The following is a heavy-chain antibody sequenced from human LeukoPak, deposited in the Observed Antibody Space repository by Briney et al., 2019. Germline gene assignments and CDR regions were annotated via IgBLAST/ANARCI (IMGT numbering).Heavy chain of an antibody. CDR1: GGSITITNW. Sequence: SETLSLTCGVSGGSITITNWWSWVRQFPGQGLQWIGVVSLEGVRNYNPSLTSRVTMSLDRAKNLLSLNLNSVTAADTAVYYCSRENGAFSPFGYWGQGILVTV. CDR3: SRENGAFSPFGY. D-gene: IGHD2-8*01. J-gene: IGHJ4*02. V-gene: IGHV4-4*02. CDR2: VSLEGVR.